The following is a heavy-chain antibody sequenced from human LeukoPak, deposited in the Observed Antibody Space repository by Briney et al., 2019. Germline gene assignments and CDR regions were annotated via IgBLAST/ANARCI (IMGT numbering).Heavy chain of an antibody. J-gene: IGHJ4*02. CDR1: GYTFTSYD. Sequence: GASVKVSCKASGYTFTSYDINWVRQATGQGLEWMGWMNPNSGNTGYAQKFQGRVTMTRNTSISTAYMELSSLRSEDTAVYYCARDLRTYYYDSSGYYPNYWGQGTLVTVSS. CDR2: MNPNSGNT. D-gene: IGHD3-22*01. CDR3: ARDLRTYYYDSSGYYPNY. V-gene: IGHV1-8*01.